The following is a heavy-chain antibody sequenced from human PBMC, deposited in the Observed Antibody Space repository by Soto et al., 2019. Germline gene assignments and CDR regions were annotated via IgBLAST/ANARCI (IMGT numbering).Heavy chain of an antibody. D-gene: IGHD2-15*01. J-gene: IGHJ6*02. CDR1: GYTFTGYY. CDR3: VRDRNCSGGSCYSYYYYGMDV. V-gene: IGHV1-2*04. Sequence: ASVKVSCKASGYTFTGYYMHWVRQAPGQGLEWMGWINPNSGGTNYAQKFQGWVTMTRDTSISTAYMELSRLRSDDTAVYYCVRDRNCSGGSCYSYYYYGMDVWGQGTTVTVSS. CDR2: INPNSGGT.